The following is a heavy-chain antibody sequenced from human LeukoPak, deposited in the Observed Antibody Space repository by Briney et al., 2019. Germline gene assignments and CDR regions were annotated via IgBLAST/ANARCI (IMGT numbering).Heavy chain of an antibody. CDR2: IDPSGGHT. Sequence: ASVKVSCKASGYTFTTYYMHWVRQAPGQGLEWMGIIDPSGGHTTYAQKFQGRVTMTRDMSTSTVFMELSSLRSEDTAMYYCARAGLLNWEKGVFYWGQGTLVTVSS. V-gene: IGHV1-46*01. D-gene: IGHD1-26*01. J-gene: IGHJ4*02. CDR1: GYTFTTYY. CDR3: ARAGLLNWEKGVFY.